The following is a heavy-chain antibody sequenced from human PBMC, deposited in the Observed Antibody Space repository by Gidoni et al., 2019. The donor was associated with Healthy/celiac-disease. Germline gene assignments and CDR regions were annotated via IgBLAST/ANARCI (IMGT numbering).Heavy chain of an antibody. CDR1: GSTFTSYY. Sequence: QVQLVQSGAEVKKPGASVQVSFKASGSTFTSYYMHWVRQDPGQGLEWMGIINPSGGSTSYAQKFQGRVTMTRDTSTSTVYMELSSLRSEDTAVYYCARTMVRGVIAHYGMDVWGQGTTVTVSS. J-gene: IGHJ6*02. V-gene: IGHV1-46*03. D-gene: IGHD3-10*01. CDR3: ARTMVRGVIAHYGMDV. CDR2: INPSGGST.